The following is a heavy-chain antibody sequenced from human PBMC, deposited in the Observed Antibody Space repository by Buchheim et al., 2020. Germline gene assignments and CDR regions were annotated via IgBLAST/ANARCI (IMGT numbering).Heavy chain of an antibody. D-gene: IGHD4-17*01. J-gene: IGHJ6*02. CDR2: IIPILGIA. Sequence: QVQLVQSGAEVKKPGSSVKVSCKASGGTFSSYTISWVRQAPGQGLEWMGRIIPILGIANYSQKFQGRVTITADKSTSTAYMELSSLRSEDTAVYYCARYHYGILQNPYYYYGMDVWGQGTT. V-gene: IGHV1-69*02. CDR1: GGTFSSYT. CDR3: ARYHYGILQNPYYYYGMDV.